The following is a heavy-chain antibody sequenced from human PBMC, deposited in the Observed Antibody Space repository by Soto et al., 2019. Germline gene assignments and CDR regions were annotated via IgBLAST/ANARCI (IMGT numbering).Heavy chain of an antibody. CDR1: GDSVSSNSAA. D-gene: IGHD3-3*01. CDR3: ARASTTMFGLVPHFDY. V-gene: IGHV6-1*01. Sequence: SQTLSLTCAISGDSVSSNSAAWNWIRQSPSRGLEWLGRTFYRSKWYNDYAVSVKSRITINADTSKNQFSVQLNSVTPEDTAVYYCARASTTMFGLVPHFDYWGQGTLVTAPQ. CDR2: TFYRSKWYN. J-gene: IGHJ4*02.